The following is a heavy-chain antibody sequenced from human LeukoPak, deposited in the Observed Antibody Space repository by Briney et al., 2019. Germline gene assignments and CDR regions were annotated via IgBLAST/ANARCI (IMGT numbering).Heavy chain of an antibody. CDR3: ARYGSIGAIPRRNWFDP. Sequence: GESLKISCKGSGYSFTSYWIGWVRQMPGKGLEWMGIIYPGDSDTRYSPSFQGQVTISADKSISTAYLQWSSLKASDTAMYYCARYGSIGAIPRRNWFDPWGQGTLVTVSS. CDR2: IYPGDSDT. D-gene: IGHD3-10*01. J-gene: IGHJ5*02. V-gene: IGHV5-51*01. CDR1: GYSFTSYW.